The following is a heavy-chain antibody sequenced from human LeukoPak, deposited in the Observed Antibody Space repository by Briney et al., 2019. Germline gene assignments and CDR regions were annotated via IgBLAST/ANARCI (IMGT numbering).Heavy chain of an antibody. CDR1: GFTFASYT. CDR2: IYYSGST. D-gene: IGHD4-17*01. V-gene: IGHV4-59*01. J-gene: IGHJ3*02. CDR3: ARENDYGDPVGAFDI. Sequence: GSLRLSCAASGFTFASYTMNWVRQAPGKGLEWIGYIYYSGSTNYNPSLKSRVTISVDTSKNQFSLKLSSVTAADTAVYYCARENDYGDPVGAFDIWGQGTMVTVSS.